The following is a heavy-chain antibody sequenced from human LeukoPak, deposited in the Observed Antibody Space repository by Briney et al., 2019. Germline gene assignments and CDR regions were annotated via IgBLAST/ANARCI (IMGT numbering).Heavy chain of an antibody. Sequence: QPGGSLKLSCAASGFTFSGSAMHWVRQASGKGLEWVGRIRSKANSYTTTYAASVKGRFTISRDDSKNTAHLQMNSLKTEDTAVYYCTRHPLWFGEPTSDYWGQGTLVTVSS. CDR3: TRHPLWFGEPTSDY. V-gene: IGHV3-73*01. CDR2: IRSKANSYTT. J-gene: IGHJ4*02. CDR1: GFTFSGSA. D-gene: IGHD3-10*01.